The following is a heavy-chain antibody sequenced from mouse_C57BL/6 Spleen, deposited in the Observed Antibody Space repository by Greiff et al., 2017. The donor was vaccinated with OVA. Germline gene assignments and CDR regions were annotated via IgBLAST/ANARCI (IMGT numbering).Heavy chain of an antibody. CDR2: ISSGSSTI. V-gene: IGHV5-17*01. Sequence: EVKLVESGGGLAKPGGSLKLSCAASGFTFSDYGMHWVRQAPEKGLEWVAYISSGSSTIYYADTVKGRFTISRDNAKNTLFLQMTSLRSEDTAMYYCARGPPGTWAMDYWGQGTSVTVSS. J-gene: IGHJ4*01. D-gene: IGHD4-1*01. CDR1: GFTFSDYG. CDR3: ARGPPGTWAMDY.